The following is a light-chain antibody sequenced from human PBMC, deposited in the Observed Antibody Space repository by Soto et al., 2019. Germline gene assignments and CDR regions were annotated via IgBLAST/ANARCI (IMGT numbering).Light chain of an antibody. CDR2: DAS. J-gene: IGKJ1*01. CDR1: QSISSW. Sequence: VRPTGSFRASSVVDRVTITYRASQSISSWLAWYQQKPGKAPKLLIYDASSLESGVPSRFFCSRYGTEFEVCMRSLHPDGFATYIWEPYKSYSVTLSRGTKVDIK. V-gene: IGKV1-5*01. CDR3: EPYKSYSVT.